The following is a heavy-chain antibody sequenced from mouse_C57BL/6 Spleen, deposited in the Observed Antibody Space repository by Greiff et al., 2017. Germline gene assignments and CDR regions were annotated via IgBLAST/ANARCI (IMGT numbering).Heavy chain of an antibody. CDR1: GYTFTSYW. CDR3: AREEVPYCYAMDY. V-gene: IGHV1-53*01. CDR2: INPSNGGT. J-gene: IGHJ4*01. Sequence: QVQLQQSGTELVKPGASVKLSCKASGYTFTSYWMHWVKQRPGQGLEWIGNINPSNGGTNYNEKFKSKATLTVDKSSSTAYMQLSSLTSEDSAVYYCAREEVPYCYAMDYWGQGTSVTVSS.